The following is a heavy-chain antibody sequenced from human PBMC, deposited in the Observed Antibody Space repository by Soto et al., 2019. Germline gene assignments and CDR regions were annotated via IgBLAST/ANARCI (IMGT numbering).Heavy chain of an antibody. J-gene: IGHJ6*02. V-gene: IGHV5-51*01. CDR1: GNSFTSYW. CDR3: ATLPGYSYGYARTAAAPTDYYYGMDV. CDR2: NYPVDPHT. Sequence: GESMKIYCKGSGNSFTSYWIGWVRQVTGNALECMGINYPVDPHTRYRPSMPGQVSISPDKSIRTAYLQWSSMKASDTAMYYSATLPGYSYGYARTAAAPTDYYYGMDVWGQGTTVTVSS. D-gene: IGHD5-18*01.